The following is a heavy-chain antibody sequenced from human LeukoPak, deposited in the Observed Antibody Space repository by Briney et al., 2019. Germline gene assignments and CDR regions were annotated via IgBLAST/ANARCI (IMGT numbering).Heavy chain of an antibody. CDR1: GFTFHDYG. CDR3: ARAKACSSTTCPSDI. Sequence: AGSLRLSCAASGFTFHDYGMTWVRQVPGKGLEWVSGINWNSGNTGYADSVKGRFTISRDNAKNSLYLQMNDLRAEDTALYYCARAKACSSTTCPSDIWGLGTMVTVSS. J-gene: IGHJ3*02. V-gene: IGHV3-20*04. CDR2: INWNSGNT. D-gene: IGHD2-2*01.